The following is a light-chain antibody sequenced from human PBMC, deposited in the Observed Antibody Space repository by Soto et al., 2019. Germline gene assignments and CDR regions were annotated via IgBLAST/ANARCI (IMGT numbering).Light chain of an antibody. Sequence: DIQLTQSPSSLSASVGDRVTITCQTSQVIRNDLGWYQQKPGKAPKRLIYAAYTLQSGVPSRFSGSGSGTEFTLTISSLQAEDFATYYCLQHYRYPRTFGQGTKVEIK. CDR2: AAY. J-gene: IGKJ1*01. CDR3: LQHYRYPRT. CDR1: QVIRND. V-gene: IGKV1-17*01.